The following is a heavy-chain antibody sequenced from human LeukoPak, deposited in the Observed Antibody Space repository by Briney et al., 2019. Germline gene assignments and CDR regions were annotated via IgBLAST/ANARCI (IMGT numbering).Heavy chain of an antibody. V-gene: IGHV3-7*01. CDR2: IKQDGSDK. CDR3: ATYSTSSGAFDF. J-gene: IGHJ3*01. Sequence: GGSLRLSCAASGFSFSSYWMTWVRQAPGKGLEWVANIKQDGSDKYYVGSVKGRVTISRDNAKNSLYLQMNSLRAEDTAVYYCATYSTSSGAFDFWGQGTLVTVSS. D-gene: IGHD6-6*01. CDR1: GFSFSSYW.